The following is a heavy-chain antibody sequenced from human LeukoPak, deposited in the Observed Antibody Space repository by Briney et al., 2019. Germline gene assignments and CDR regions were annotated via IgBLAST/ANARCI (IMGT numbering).Heavy chain of an antibody. V-gene: IGHV4-31*03. D-gene: IGHD3-22*01. CDR1: GASFNSDDQY. CDR2: IHPSGML. Sequence: SETLSLTCTVSGASFNSDDQYWNWVRQSPGKGLEWIGSIHPSGMLYNNPSLESRVTMSRDTSKNQLSLNLNSVTAADTAVYFCSRGLDSRKLGYWGQGILVTVSS. J-gene: IGHJ4*02. CDR3: SRGLDSRKLGY.